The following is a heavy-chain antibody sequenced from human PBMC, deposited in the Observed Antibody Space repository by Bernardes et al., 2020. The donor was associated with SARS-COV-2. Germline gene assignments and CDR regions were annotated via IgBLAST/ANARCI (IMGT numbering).Heavy chain of an antibody. CDR3: TAGIGWSDHDF. D-gene: IGHD2-2*03. J-gene: IGHJ4*02. CDR2: INSKTDGATR. V-gene: IGHV3-15*01. Sequence: GGSLRLSCAASGFTFSNAWMSWVRQPPGKGLEWVGRINSKTDGATRDFAAPVKGRFIISRDDSKMMLFLQMDSLKIEDTAVYYCTAGIGWSDHDFWGQGALDTVSS. CDR1: GFTFSNAW.